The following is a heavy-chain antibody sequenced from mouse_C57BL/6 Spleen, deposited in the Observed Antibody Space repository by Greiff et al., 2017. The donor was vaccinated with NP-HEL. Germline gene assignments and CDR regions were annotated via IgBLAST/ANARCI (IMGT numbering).Heavy chain of an antibody. CDR2: ISDGGSYT. CDR3: ARANWDPAWFAY. Sequence: EVHLVESGGGLVKPGGSLKLSCAASGFTFSSYAMSWVRQTPEKRLEWVATISDGGSYTYYPDNVKGRFTISRDNAKNNLYLQMSHLKSEDTAMYYCARANWDPAWFAYWGQGTLVTVSA. D-gene: IGHD4-1*01. J-gene: IGHJ3*01. CDR1: GFTFSSYA. V-gene: IGHV5-4*01.